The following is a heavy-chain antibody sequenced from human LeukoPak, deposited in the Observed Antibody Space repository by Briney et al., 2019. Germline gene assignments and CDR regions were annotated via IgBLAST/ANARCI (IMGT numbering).Heavy chain of an antibody. J-gene: IGHJ6*03. V-gene: IGHV4-38-2*02. Sequence: SETLSLTCTVSGYSISSGYYWGWIRQPPGKGLEWIGSIYHSGSTYYNPSLKSRVTISVDTSKNQFSLKLSSVTAADTAVYYCARDGYTGNYMDVWGKGTTVTVSS. D-gene: IGHD3-16*02. CDR1: GYSISSGYY. CDR3: ARDGYTGNYMDV. CDR2: IYHSGST.